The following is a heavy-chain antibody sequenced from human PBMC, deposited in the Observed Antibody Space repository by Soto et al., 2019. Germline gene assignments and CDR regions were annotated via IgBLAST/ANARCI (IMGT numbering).Heavy chain of an antibody. Sequence: QVQLVESGGGVVQPGRSLRLSCAASGFTFSSYGMHWVRQAPGKGLEWVAVISYDGSNKYYADSVKGRFTISRDNSKNTLYLQMNSLRAEDTAVYYCAKARRGHGRAYGMDVWGQGTTVTVSS. J-gene: IGHJ6*02. CDR2: ISYDGSNK. V-gene: IGHV3-30*18. D-gene: IGHD3-10*01. CDR1: GFTFSSYG. CDR3: AKARRGHGRAYGMDV.